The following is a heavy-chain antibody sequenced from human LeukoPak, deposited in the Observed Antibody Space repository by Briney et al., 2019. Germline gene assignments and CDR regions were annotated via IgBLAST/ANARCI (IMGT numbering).Heavy chain of an antibody. V-gene: IGHV4-30-2*01. CDR2: IYHSGST. D-gene: IGHD3-10*01. Sequence: SETLSLTCTVSGGSISSGGYYWSWIRQPPGKGLEWIGYIYHSGSTYYNPSLKSRVTISVDRSKNQFSLKLSSVTAADTAVYYCARGYGSGRSYAFDIWGQGTMITVSS. J-gene: IGHJ3*02. CDR1: GGSISSGGYY. CDR3: ARGYGSGRSYAFDI.